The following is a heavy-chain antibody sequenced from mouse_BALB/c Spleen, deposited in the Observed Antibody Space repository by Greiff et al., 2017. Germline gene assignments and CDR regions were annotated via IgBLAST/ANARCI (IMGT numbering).Heavy chain of an antibody. CDR3: ARDGNGGDY. CDR1: GFTFSDYY. CDR2: ISDGGSYT. J-gene: IGHJ2*01. V-gene: IGHV5-4*02. Sequence: EVQRVESGGGLVKPGGSLKLSCAASGFTFSDYYMYWVRQTPEKRLEWVATISDGGSYTYYPDSVKGRFTISRDNAKNNLYLQMSSLKSEDTAMYYCARDGNGGDYWGQGTTLTVSS. D-gene: IGHD4-1*01.